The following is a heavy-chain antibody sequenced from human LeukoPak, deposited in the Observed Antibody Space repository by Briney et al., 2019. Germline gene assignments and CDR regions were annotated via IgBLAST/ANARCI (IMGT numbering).Heavy chain of an antibody. CDR1: GYSFTNYW. Sequence: GESLKISCKGSGYSFTNYWIGWVRQMPGKGLKWMGIIYPGDSDTRYSPSFQGQVTISADKSISTAYLQWSSLKASDTAMYYCATSGRGQSTHRYYFDYWGQGTLVTVSS. D-gene: IGHD3-10*01. CDR2: IYPGDSDT. J-gene: IGHJ4*02. CDR3: ATSGRGQSTHRYYFDY. V-gene: IGHV5-51*01.